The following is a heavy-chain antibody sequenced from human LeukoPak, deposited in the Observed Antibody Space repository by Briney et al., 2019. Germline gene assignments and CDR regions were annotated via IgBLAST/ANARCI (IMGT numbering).Heavy chain of an antibody. Sequence: GESLKISCKGSGYSFTSYWIGWVRQMPGKGLEWMGIIYPGDSDTRYSPSLQGQVTISADKSISTAYLQWSSLKASDTAMYYCARGPDYYGSGSYYNTPFDYWGQGTLVTVSS. V-gene: IGHV5-51*01. D-gene: IGHD3-10*01. CDR2: IYPGDSDT. J-gene: IGHJ4*02. CDR1: GYSFTSYW. CDR3: ARGPDYYGSGSYYNTPFDY.